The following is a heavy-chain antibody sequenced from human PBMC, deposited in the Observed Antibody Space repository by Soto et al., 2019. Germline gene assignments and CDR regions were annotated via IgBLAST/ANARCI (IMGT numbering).Heavy chain of an antibody. Sequence: EVQLLESGGGLVQPGGSLRLSCAASGFTFSSYAMSWVRQAPGKGLEWVSSISGSGGSTYYADSVKGRFTISRDNSKNTLYLQMNSLRAEDTAVYYCAKDTFYGDYVSYGYWGQGTLVTVSS. CDR3: AKDTFYGDYVSYGY. V-gene: IGHV3-23*01. CDR2: ISGSGGST. D-gene: IGHD4-17*01. CDR1: GFTFSSYA. J-gene: IGHJ4*02.